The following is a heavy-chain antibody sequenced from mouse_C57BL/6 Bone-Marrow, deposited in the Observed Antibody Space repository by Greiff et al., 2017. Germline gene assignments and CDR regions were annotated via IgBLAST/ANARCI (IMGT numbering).Heavy chain of an antibody. D-gene: IGHD2-5*01. V-gene: IGHV5-6*01. J-gene: IGHJ4*01. Sequence: EVQRVESGGDLVRPGGSLKLSCAASGFTFSAYAMSWVRQTPEKGLCWVAPISSVGSSTSYPDSVKGRFTISRDNAKNTLYLQMPSLKSEATAMFNCERHAYYSNYRCPVDYWGQGTSVTVSS. CDR1: GFTFSAYA. CDR3: ERHAYYSNYRCPVDY. CDR2: ISSVGSST.